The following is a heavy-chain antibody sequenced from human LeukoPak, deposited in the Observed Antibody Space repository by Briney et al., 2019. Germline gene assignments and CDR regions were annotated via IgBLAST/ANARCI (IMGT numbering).Heavy chain of an antibody. Sequence: GGSLRLSCAASGVTFSSYAMSWVRQAPGKGLEWVSAVSGSGDSTYYADSVKGRFSTSRDNSKNTLYLQMSSLRAEDTAVYYCAKDRVQLGYWGQGTLVTVSS. CDR2: VSGSGDST. CDR1: GVTFSSYA. CDR3: AKDRVQLGY. J-gene: IGHJ4*02. D-gene: IGHD2-2*01. V-gene: IGHV3-23*01.